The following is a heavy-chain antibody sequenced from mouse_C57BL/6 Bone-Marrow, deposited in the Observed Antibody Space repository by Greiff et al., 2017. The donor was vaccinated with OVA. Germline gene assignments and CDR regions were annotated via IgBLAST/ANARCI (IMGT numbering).Heavy chain of an antibody. CDR3: ARGNVGSSFYAMDY. CDR2: IDPANDTP. V-gene: IGHV14-3*01. J-gene: IGHJ4*01. CDR1: GFNIKNTY. D-gene: IGHD1-1*01. Sequence: EVKLMESVAELVRPGASVKLSCTASGFNIKNTYMHWVKQRPEQGLEWIGRIDPANDTPKYAPKFQGKATMTADTSSNTAYLQLSSLASEDTAVYCCARGNVGSSFYAMDYWGQGTSVTVSS.